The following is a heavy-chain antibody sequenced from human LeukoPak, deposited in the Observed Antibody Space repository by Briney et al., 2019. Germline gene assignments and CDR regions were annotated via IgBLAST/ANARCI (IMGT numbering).Heavy chain of an antibody. Sequence: ASVKVSCKASGYTFIAYYIHWVRQAPGQGLEWMGGIIPIFGTANYAQKFQGRVTITADESTSTAYMELSSLRSEDTAVYYCARDRAYYYDSSGPGTFDYWGQGTLVTVSS. J-gene: IGHJ4*02. CDR2: IIPIFGTA. V-gene: IGHV1-69*13. D-gene: IGHD3-22*01. CDR3: ARDRAYYYDSSGPGTFDY. CDR1: GYTFIAYY.